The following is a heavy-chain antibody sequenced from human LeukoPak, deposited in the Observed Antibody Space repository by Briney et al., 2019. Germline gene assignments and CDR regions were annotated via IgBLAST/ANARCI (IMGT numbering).Heavy chain of an antibody. CDR2: ISGSGGST. J-gene: IGHJ3*02. V-gene: IGHV3-23*01. CDR3: AKDQEDAFDI. Sequence: GGSLRLSCAASGFTFSSYAMNWVRQAPGKGLEWVSGISGSGGSTYYADSVKGRFTISRDNSKNTLYLQMNSLRAEDTAVYYCAKDQEDAFDIWGQGTMVTVSS. CDR1: GFTFSSYA.